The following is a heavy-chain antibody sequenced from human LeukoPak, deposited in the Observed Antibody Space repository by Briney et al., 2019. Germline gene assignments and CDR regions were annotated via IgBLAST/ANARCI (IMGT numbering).Heavy chain of an antibody. D-gene: IGHD6-13*01. J-gene: IGHJ5*02. CDR1: GFTFSSYW. CDR2: INDDGSGA. V-gene: IGHV3-74*01. CDR3: ARGIAAAGTPNWFDP. Sequence: PGGSLRLSCAASGFTFSSYWMHWVRQAPGKGLVFVSRINDDGSGAVYADSVKGRFTISRDNAKNTLYPQMDSLRADDTAVYYCARGIAAAGTPNWFDPWGQGTLVTVSS.